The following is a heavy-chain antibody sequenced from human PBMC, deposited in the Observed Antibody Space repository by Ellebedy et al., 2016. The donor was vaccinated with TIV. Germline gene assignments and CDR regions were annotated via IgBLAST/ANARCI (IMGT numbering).Heavy chain of an antibody. V-gene: IGHV1-2*04. CDR1: GYTFTGYY. CDR3: ARDVGSYDILTGYDY. J-gene: IGHJ4*02. D-gene: IGHD3-9*01. CDR2: INPKSGGT. Sequence: AASVKVSCKASGYTFTGYYMHWVRQAPGQGLEWMGWINPKSGGTNYAQKFQGWVTMTSDTSISTAYMELSRLIADDTAVYYCARDVGSYDILTGYDYWGQGTLVIVSS.